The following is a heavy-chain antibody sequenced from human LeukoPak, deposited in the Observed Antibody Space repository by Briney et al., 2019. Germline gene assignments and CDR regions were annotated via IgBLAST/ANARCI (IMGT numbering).Heavy chain of an antibody. CDR3: ARDNYDFWSGYYPDY. CDR1: GFTFSSYG. J-gene: IGHJ4*02. V-gene: IGHV3-33*01. CDR2: IRYDGSNK. Sequence: GGSLRLSCAASGFTFSSYGMHWVRQAPGKGLEWVAVIRYDGSNKYYADSVKGRFTISRDNSKNTLYLQMNSLRAEDTAVYYCARDNYDFWSGYYPDYWGQGTLVTVSS. D-gene: IGHD3-3*01.